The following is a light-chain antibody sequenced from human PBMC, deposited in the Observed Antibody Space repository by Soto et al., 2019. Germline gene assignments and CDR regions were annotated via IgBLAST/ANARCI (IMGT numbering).Light chain of an antibody. CDR1: QSIRTY. V-gene: IGKV3-11*01. CDR2: DAS. Sequence: EIVLSQSPATLSLSPGERATLSCRASQSIRTYLVWYQQKPGQAPRLLIYDASNRATGIPARFSGSGSGTDFTLTIRSLEPEDFAVYYCQQRSTPFTFGPGTKVAIK. J-gene: IGKJ3*01. CDR3: QQRSTPFT.